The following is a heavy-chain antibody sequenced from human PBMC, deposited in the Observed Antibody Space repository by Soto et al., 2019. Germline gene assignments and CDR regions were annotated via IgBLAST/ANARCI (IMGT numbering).Heavy chain of an antibody. D-gene: IGHD1-26*01. J-gene: IGHJ4*02. CDR1: GGSISSYY. V-gene: IGHV4-59*01. CDR2: IYYIGNT. Sequence: QVQLQESGPGLVKPSETLSLTCTVSGGSISSYYWSWIRQPPGKGLEWIGYIYYIGNTKYNPSLKSRLTISVDTSKNQFALKLSSVTAADTAVYYCARTVSVAATQSAYWGQGTLVTVSS. CDR3: ARTVSVAATQSAY.